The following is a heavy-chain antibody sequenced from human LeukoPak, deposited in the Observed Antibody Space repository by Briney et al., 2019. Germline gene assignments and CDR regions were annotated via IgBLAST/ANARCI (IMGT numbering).Heavy chain of an antibody. J-gene: IGHJ3*02. Sequence: SVKVSCKASGGTFSSYAISRVRQAPGQGLEWMGGIIPIFGTANYAQKFQGRVTITADESTSTAYMELSSLRSEDTAVYYCARRGVVVPAATDDAFDIWGQGTMVTVSS. CDR1: GGTFSSYA. V-gene: IGHV1-69*01. D-gene: IGHD2-2*01. CDR3: ARRGVVVPAATDDAFDI. CDR2: IIPIFGTA.